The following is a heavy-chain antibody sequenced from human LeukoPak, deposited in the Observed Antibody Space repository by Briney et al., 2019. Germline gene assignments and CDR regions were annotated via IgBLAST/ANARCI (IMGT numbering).Heavy chain of an antibody. V-gene: IGHV3-23*01. J-gene: IGHJ4*02. CDR1: GFTFSSYE. CDR3: AKDGGGYDTSGYYYGDY. D-gene: IGHD3-22*01. CDR2: ISGSGGST. Sequence: GGSLRLSCAASGFTFSSYEMNWVRQAPGKGLEWVSTISGSGGSTYYADSVKGRFTISRDNSKNTLYLQMNSLRAEDTAVYYCAKDGGGYDTSGYYYGDYWGQGTLVTVSS.